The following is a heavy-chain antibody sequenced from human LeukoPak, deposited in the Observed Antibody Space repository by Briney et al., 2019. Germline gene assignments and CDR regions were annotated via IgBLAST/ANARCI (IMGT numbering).Heavy chain of an antibody. D-gene: IGHD3-10*01. CDR2: IWYDGSNK. J-gene: IGHJ4*02. Sequence: GSLRLSCAASQFTFSNHGMHWVRQAPGKGLEWVAVIWYDGSNKYYADSVKGRFTISRDNSQNTLYLQMNSLRAEDTAVYYCARDRGVSYFDYWGQGTQVTVSS. CDR3: ARDRGVSYFDY. CDR1: QFTFSNHG. V-gene: IGHV3-33*01.